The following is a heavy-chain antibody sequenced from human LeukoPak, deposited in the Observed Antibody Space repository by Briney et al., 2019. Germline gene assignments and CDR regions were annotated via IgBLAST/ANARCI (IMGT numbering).Heavy chain of an antibody. J-gene: IGHJ4*02. Sequence: SETLSLTCTVSGGSISSYYWSWIRQHPGEGLEWIGYIYYSGSTNYNPSLKGRVTISVDTSKNQFSLKLSSVTAADTAVYYCARAHRDFWSGYSYWGQGTLVTVSS. CDR1: GGSISSYY. D-gene: IGHD3-3*01. CDR3: ARAHRDFWSGYSY. V-gene: IGHV4-59*01. CDR2: IYYSGST.